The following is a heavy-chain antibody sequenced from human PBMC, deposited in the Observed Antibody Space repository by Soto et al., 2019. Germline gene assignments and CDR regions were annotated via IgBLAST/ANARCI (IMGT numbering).Heavy chain of an antibody. Sequence: SETLSLTCTVSGGSISSSSYYWAWIRQPPGKGLERIGSIYYSGSTYYNPSLKSRVTISVDTSKNQFFLKLSSVTAADTAVYYCARKQWLVLPFDYWGQGTLVTVSS. D-gene: IGHD6-19*01. CDR1: GGSISSSSYY. CDR3: ARKQWLVLPFDY. J-gene: IGHJ4*02. CDR2: IYYSGST. V-gene: IGHV4-39*01.